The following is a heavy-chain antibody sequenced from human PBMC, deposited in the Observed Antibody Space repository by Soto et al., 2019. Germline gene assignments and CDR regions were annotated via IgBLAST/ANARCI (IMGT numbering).Heavy chain of an antibody. J-gene: IGHJ6*02. D-gene: IGHD3-16*01. CDR1: GFTFSDYA. CDR3: ARDFLGGTYYYSLYG. V-gene: IGHV3-30-3*01. Sequence: PGGSLRLSCAASGFTFSDYAMDWVRQAPGKGLEWVTVISYNGGNKYYADSVKGRFTISRDNSKNTLYLQMNSLRAEDTAVYYCARDFLGGTYYYSLYGWGQETSVTVSS. CDR2: ISYNGGNK.